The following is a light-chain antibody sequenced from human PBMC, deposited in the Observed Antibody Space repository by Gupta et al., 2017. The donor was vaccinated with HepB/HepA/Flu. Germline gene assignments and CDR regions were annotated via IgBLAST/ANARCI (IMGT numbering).Light chain of an antibody. CDR2: VVS. J-gene: IGLJ1*01. V-gene: IGLV2-23*02. Sequence: QSALTHPASVSGSPGQSLTISCTGTSSDGGRYNLVSWYNKHPDKDPKLWIVVVSKRPSGVLNRFPGSKSGTKDSRHIQVLQAEEEANIDGCSYVGGSTRWVFGTGTKLTVL. CDR3: CSYVGGSTRWV. CDR1: SSDGGRYNL.